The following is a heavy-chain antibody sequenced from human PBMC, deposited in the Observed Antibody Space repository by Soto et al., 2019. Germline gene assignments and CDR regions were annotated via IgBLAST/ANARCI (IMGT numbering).Heavy chain of an antibody. CDR3: TRILWSSRRDALDS. J-gene: IGHJ6*02. Sequence: DVQLLESGGDLVQPGGSLRLSCIASGFTFRSYAMAWVRQAPGEDLEWVSAIGTSGTPTLYADSVKSRFSISRDDSRNTVSLQMNSLGVEDTATYYCTRILWSSRRDALDSWGQGTTVTVSS. D-gene: IGHD2-21*01. CDR2: IGTSGTPT. CDR1: GFTFRSYA. V-gene: IGHV3-23*01.